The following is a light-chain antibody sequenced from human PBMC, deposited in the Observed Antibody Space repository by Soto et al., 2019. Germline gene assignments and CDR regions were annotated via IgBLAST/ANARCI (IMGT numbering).Light chain of an antibody. CDR1: SSNIGSEN. J-gene: IGLJ3*02. V-gene: IGLV1-44*01. Sequence: QSVLTQPPSASGTPGQRVTISCSGSSSNIGSENVNWYQQVPGTAPKLLIYANNQRPSGVPDRFSVSQSGTSASLAIGGLQSEAEADYYCAAWDDSLKGWVFGGGTKLTVL. CDR3: AAWDDSLKGWV. CDR2: ANN.